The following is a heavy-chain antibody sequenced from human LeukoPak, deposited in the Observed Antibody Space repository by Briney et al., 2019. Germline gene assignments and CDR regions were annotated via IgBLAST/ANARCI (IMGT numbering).Heavy chain of an antibody. CDR2: IYTSGTT. Sequence: SETLSLTCAVYGGSFSSYYWSWIRQPAGKGLEWIGRIYTSGTTHYNPSLKSRVTMSVDTSKNQFSLKLSSVTAADTAVYYCATLTTPGWFNPWGQGTLVTVSS. CDR1: GGSFSSYY. D-gene: IGHD1-1*01. CDR3: ATLTTPGWFNP. V-gene: IGHV4-59*10. J-gene: IGHJ5*02.